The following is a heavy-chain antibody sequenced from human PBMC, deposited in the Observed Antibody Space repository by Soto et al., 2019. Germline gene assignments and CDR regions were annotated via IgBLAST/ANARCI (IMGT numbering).Heavy chain of an antibody. D-gene: IGHD5-18*01. J-gene: IGHJ4*02. V-gene: IGHV4-30-4*01. CDR2: IYDSGSS. CDR1: GASISIGDYF. CDR3: AREKGYIYGTKNFDY. Sequence: PPETLSLTCTVSGASISIGDYFWSWIRQSPGKGLEWIGYIYDSGSSYYNPSLKSRVTMSVDTSKNQFSLKLRSVTAADTAVYYCAREKGYIYGTKNFDYWGQGTLVTVSS.